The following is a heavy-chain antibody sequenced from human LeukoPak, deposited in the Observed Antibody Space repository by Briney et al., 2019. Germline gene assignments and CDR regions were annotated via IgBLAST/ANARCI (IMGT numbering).Heavy chain of an antibody. CDR2: ITLSGGST. CDR3: AKRGNPAVGHHYLDV. D-gene: IGHD2-2*01. CDR1: GFTFSSYD. V-gene: IGHV3-23*01. Sequence: GGSLRLSCATSGFTFSSYDMSRVRQAPGKGLEWVSSITLSGGSTYYADSVKGRFTISRDNSKNTLYLQMNSLSAEDTAVYYCAKRGNPAVGHHYLDVWGKGTTVSVSS. J-gene: IGHJ6*03.